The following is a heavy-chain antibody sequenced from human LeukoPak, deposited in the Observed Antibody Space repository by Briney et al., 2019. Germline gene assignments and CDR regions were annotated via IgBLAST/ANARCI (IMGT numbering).Heavy chain of an antibody. CDR3: ARAGSGKKDNNWFDP. D-gene: IGHD3-10*01. CDR1: GCGFTSYW. V-gene: IGHV5-10-1*01. CDR2: IDPSDSYT. Sequence: PGESLRISCKGSGCGFTSYWISWVRQMPGKGREWMGRIDPSDSYTNSSPSFQGHVTISADKSISTAYLQWSSLKASDTAMYYCARAGSGKKDNNWFDPWGQGTLVTVS. J-gene: IGHJ5*02.